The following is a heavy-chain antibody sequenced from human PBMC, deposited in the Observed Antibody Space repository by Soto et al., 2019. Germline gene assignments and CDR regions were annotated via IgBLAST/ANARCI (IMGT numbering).Heavy chain of an antibody. D-gene: IGHD3-16*01. J-gene: IGHJ6*02. V-gene: IGHV1-69*01. Sequence: QVQLVQSGAEVQKPGSSVKVSCKASGGTFSSSAYSWVRQAPGQGPEWMGGIIPVFDTSDYAQKFQGRVTITADESTSTAHIELSSLISEDTAVYYCVPGARSASAPPNHRYGLDVWDQGTTIIVSS. CDR1: GGTFSSSA. CDR3: VPGARSASAPPNHRYGLDV. CDR2: IIPVFDTS.